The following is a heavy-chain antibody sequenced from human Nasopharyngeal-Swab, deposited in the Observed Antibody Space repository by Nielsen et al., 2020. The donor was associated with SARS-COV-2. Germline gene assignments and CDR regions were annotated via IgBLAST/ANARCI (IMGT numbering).Heavy chain of an antibody. J-gene: IGHJ4*02. D-gene: IGHD1-26*01. Sequence: SETLSLNGNVSDGSISSSSYYWGWIRQPPGKGLEWIGSIYYSGSTYYNPSLKSRVTISVDTSKNQFSLKLSSVTAADTAVYYCARHLSGSYFFGYYFDYWGQGTLVTVSS. CDR1: DGSISSSSYY. V-gene: IGHV4-39*01. CDR3: ARHLSGSYFFGYYFDY. CDR2: IYYSGST.